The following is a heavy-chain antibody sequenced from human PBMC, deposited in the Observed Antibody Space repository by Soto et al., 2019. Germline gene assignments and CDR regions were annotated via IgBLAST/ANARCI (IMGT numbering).Heavy chain of an antibody. CDR2: IIPIFGTA. V-gene: IGHV1-69*13. D-gene: IGHD3-22*01. Sequence: SVKVSCKASGGTFSSYAISWVRQAPGQGLEWMGGIIPIFGTANYAQKFQGRVTITADESTSTAYMELSSLRSEDTAVYYCARGGYYYDSSGYYDPSYYYYGMDVWGQGTTVTVSS. CDR1: GGTFSSYA. CDR3: ARGGYYYDSSGYYDPSYYYYGMDV. J-gene: IGHJ6*02.